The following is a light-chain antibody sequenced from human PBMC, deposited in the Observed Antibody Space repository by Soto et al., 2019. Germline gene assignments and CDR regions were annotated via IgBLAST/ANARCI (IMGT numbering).Light chain of an antibody. V-gene: IGKV3-15*01. CDR3: QQYNNWPET. J-gene: IGKJ1*01. CDR1: QSVSSN. Sequence: EIVMTQSPATLSVSPGERATLSCRASQSVSSNLAWYQQKPGQAPRLLIYGASTRATGIPARFSGSGSGTEFPLNISSLQSEDLAVYYCQQYNNWPETFGQETKVEIK. CDR2: GAS.